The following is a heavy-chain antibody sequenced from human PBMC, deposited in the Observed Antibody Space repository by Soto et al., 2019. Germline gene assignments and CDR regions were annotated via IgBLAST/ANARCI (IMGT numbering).Heavy chain of an antibody. Sequence: QVQLVQSGAEVRKPGSSVKVSCKASGGTFSSDAVSWARQAPGQGLEWMGGLIPILGTTHYAQKFQGRVTITADESTNTAYMELSSLISDDTAVYYCARASGYVSGWYHDYWGQGTRVTVSS. CDR2: LIPILGTT. J-gene: IGHJ4*02. V-gene: IGHV1-69*01. CDR1: GGTFSSDA. D-gene: IGHD6-19*01. CDR3: ARASGYVSGWYHDY.